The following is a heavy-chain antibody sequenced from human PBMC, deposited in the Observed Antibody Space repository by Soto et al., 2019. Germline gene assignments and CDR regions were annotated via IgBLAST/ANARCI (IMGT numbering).Heavy chain of an antibody. Sequence: SETLSLTCAVYGGSFSGYYWSWIRQPPGKGLEWIGEINHSGSTNYNPSLKSRVTISVDTSKNQFSLKLSSVTAAVTAVYYCARRKRLAPPYYYCSGSYFGPAYYYYGMDVWGQGTTVTVSS. J-gene: IGHJ6*02. V-gene: IGHV4-34*01. CDR3: ARRKRLAPPYYYCSGSYFGPAYYYYGMDV. CDR2: INHSGST. CDR1: GGSFSGYY. D-gene: IGHD3-10*01.